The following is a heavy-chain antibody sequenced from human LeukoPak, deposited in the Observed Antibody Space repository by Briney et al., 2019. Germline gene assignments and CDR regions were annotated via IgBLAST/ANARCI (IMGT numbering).Heavy chain of an antibody. D-gene: IGHD5-18*01. Sequence: PSETLSLTCAVYGGSFSGYYWSWIRRPPGKGLEWIGEINHSGSTNYNPSLKSRVTISVDTSKNQFSLKLSSVTAADTAVYYCASGGYSYGFGVVSYYYGMDVWGQGTTVTVSS. CDR2: INHSGST. J-gene: IGHJ6*02. CDR3: ASGGYSYGFGVVSYYYGMDV. CDR1: GGSFSGYY. V-gene: IGHV4-34*01.